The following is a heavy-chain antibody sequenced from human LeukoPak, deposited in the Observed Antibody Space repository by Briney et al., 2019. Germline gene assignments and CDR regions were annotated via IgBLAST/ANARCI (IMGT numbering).Heavy chain of an antibody. Sequence: LSGGSLRLSCAASGFTFSSYGMHWVRQAPGKGLEWVAFIRYDGSNKYYADSVKGRFTISRDNSKNTLYLQMNSLRAEDTAVYYCARALGEYYYDSSGYLWGQGTLVTVSS. CDR2: IRYDGSNK. CDR3: ARALGEYYYDSSGYL. CDR1: GFTFSSYG. V-gene: IGHV3-30*02. D-gene: IGHD3-22*01. J-gene: IGHJ4*02.